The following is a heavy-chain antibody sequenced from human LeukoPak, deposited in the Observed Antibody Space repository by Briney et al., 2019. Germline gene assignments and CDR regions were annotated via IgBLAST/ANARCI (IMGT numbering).Heavy chain of an antibody. V-gene: IGHV3-30*04. CDR3: ARGYCSSTSCLTPFDY. J-gene: IGHJ4*02. CDR1: GFTFSSYA. CDR2: ISHAGSNE. Sequence: GRSLRLSCAASGFTFSSYAMHWVRQAPGKGLEWVAVISHAGSNEYYADSVKGRFTISRDNSKNTLYLQMNSLRAEDTAVYYCARGYCSSTSCLTPFDYWGQGTLVTVSS. D-gene: IGHD2-2*01.